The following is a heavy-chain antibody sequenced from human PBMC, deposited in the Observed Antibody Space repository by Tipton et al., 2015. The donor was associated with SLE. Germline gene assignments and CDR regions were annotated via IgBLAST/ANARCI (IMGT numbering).Heavy chain of an antibody. J-gene: IGHJ6*02. Sequence: TLSLTCAASGGSISSSNWWSWVRQPPGKGLEWIGEIYHSGSTNYNPSLKSRVTISVDTSKNQFSLKLSSVTAADTAVYYCARSLDYYYGMDVWGQGTTVTVSS. CDR1: GGSISSSNW. CDR2: IYHSGST. V-gene: IGHV4-4*02. CDR3: ARSLDYYYGMDV.